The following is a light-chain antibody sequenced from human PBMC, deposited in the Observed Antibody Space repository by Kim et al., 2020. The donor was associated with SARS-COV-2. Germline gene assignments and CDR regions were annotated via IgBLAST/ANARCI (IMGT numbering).Light chain of an antibody. Sequence: GAPGKTVSIPCPRNSGSIASNYVQWNQQRPGSAPTTVIYEDNQRPSGVPDRFSGSIDSSSNSASLTISGLKTEDEADYYCQSYDSSNQVFGGGTQLTV. CDR1: SGSIASNY. J-gene: IGLJ2*01. CDR3: QSYDSSNQV. CDR2: EDN. V-gene: IGLV6-57*03.